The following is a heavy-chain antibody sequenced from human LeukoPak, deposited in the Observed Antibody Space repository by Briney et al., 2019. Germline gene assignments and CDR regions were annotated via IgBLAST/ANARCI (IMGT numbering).Heavy chain of an antibody. D-gene: IGHD3-9*01. Sequence: ASVKVSCKASGYTFTSYGISWVRHAPGQGLEWMGWISAYNGNTNYAQKLQGRVTMTTDTSTSTAYMELRSLRSDDTAVYYCARGPYDILTGYSESDYWGQGTLVTVSS. CDR3: ARGPYDILTGYSESDY. V-gene: IGHV1-18*01. CDR1: GYTFTSYG. J-gene: IGHJ4*02. CDR2: ISAYNGNT.